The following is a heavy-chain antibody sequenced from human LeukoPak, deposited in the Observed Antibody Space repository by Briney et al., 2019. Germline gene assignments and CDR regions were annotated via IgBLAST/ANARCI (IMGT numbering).Heavy chain of an antibody. V-gene: IGHV1-69*06. CDR3: ARDQLWFGELLC. J-gene: IGHJ4*02. D-gene: IGHD3-10*01. Sequence: ASVKVSCKASGGTFSSYAISWVRQAPGQGLEWMGGIIPIFGTANYAQKFQGRVTITADKSTSTAYMELSRLRSDDTAVYYCARDQLWFGELLCWGQGTLVTVSS. CDR2: IIPIFGTA. CDR1: GGTFSSYA.